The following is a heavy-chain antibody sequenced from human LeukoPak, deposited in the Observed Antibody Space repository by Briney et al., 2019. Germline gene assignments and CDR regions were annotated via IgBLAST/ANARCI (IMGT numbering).Heavy chain of an antibody. V-gene: IGHV3-74*01. CDR1: GFTFSSHW. J-gene: IGHJ4*02. CDR2: INSDGSST. D-gene: IGHD3-10*01. CDR3: AGERSDMTDY. Sequence: PGGSLRLSCAASGFTFSSHWMHWVRQAPGRGLVWVSRINSDGSSTSYADSVNGRFTISRDNAKNTLYLQMNSLRAGDTAVYYCAGERSDMTDYWGQGTLVTVSS.